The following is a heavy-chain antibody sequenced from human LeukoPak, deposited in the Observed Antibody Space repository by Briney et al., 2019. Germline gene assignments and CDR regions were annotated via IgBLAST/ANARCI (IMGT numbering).Heavy chain of an antibody. CDR1: GYTFTSYY. D-gene: IGHD6-13*01. V-gene: IGHV1-46*01. CDR3: ARTYSSSDEFDY. Sequence: AASVKVSCKASGYTFTSYYIHWVRQAPGQGLEWMGIINPSGGSTTYAQKSQGRVAMTRDTSTSRVYMEVSSLRSEDTAVYYCARTYSSSDEFDYWGQGTLVTVSS. J-gene: IGHJ4*02. CDR2: INPSGGST.